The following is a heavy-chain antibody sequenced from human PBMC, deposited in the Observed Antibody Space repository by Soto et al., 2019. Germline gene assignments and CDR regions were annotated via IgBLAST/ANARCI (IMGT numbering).Heavy chain of an antibody. J-gene: IGHJ3*02. CDR1: GFTFSSYG. CDR2: ISYDGINK. D-gene: IGHD2-21*01. Sequence: GGSLRLSCAASGFTFSSYGIHWVRQAPGKGLEWVTMISYDGINKYFADFVQGRFTISRDNSKNTLYLQMDSLRAEDTAVYYCVKDVRGRDCSSGDCYSAAFDIWGQGTLVTVS. V-gene: IGHV3-30*18. CDR3: VKDVRGRDCSSGDCYSAAFDI.